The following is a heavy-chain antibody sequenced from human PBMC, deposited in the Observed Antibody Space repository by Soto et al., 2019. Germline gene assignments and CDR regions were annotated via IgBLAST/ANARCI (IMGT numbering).Heavy chain of an antibody. J-gene: IGHJ4*02. Sequence: GASVKVSCKASGGTFSSYAISWVRQAPGQGLEWMGIINPSGGSTSYAQKFQGRVTMTRDTSTSTVYMELSSLRSEDTAVYYCASPSIAARLGPFDYWGQGTLVTVSS. CDR3: ASPSIAARLGPFDY. V-gene: IGHV1-46*03. D-gene: IGHD6-6*01. CDR1: GGTFSSYA. CDR2: INPSGGST.